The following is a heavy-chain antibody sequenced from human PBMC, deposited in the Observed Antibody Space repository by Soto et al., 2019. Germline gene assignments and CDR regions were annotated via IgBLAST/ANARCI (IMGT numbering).Heavy chain of an antibody. CDR3: ARAIRGAWFDP. CDR1: GGSINNSY. V-gene: IGHV4-4*07. J-gene: IGHJ5*02. CDR2: IYSSGTT. Sequence: SETLSLTCTVSGGSINNSYCSWIRQPAGKGLEWIGRIYSSGTTDYNPSLKSRVTMSVDTSKTQCFLKLNSVTAADTAVYYCARAIRGAWFDPWGQGALVTAPQ. D-gene: IGHD1-26*01.